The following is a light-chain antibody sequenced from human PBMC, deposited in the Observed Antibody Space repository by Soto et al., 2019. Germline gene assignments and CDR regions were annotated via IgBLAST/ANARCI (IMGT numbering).Light chain of an antibody. J-gene: IGKJ1*01. Sequence: EIVLTQSPATLSLSPGERATLSCRASQSVNNYLAWYQQKPGQAPRLLIYDVFNRATGIPARFSGSGSGTDFTLTIRSLEPEDFAVNFCQQRNDWPTFGQGTKGEIK. CDR3: QQRNDWPT. CDR1: QSVNNY. CDR2: DVF. V-gene: IGKV3-11*01.